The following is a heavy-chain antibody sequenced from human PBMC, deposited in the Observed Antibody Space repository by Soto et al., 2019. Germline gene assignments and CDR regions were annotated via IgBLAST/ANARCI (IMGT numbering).Heavy chain of an antibody. Sequence: GESLKISCKGSGYSFTSYWISWVRQMPGKGLEWMGRIDPSDSYTNYSPSFQGHVTISADMSISTAYLQWSSLKASDTAMYYCATVYDSSGYHGYYWGQGTLVTVSS. J-gene: IGHJ4*02. CDR1: GYSFTSYW. CDR3: ATVYDSSGYHGYY. V-gene: IGHV5-10-1*01. CDR2: IDPSDSYT. D-gene: IGHD3-22*01.